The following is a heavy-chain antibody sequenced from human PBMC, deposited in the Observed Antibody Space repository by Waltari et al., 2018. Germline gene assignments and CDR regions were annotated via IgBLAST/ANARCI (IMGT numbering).Heavy chain of an antibody. J-gene: IGHJ4*02. Sequence: EVQLVESGGGFVQPGGSLRLSCLGSGFTFGVFSMHWIRQAPGQGLEWVAYISASIASRYYAESVKCRFTSSRDNAKNSLFLQMTNLGVEDTAVYYCATEPAPGAGINYWGPGILVTVS. CDR1: GFTFGVFS. V-gene: IGHV3-48*01. CDR3: ATEPAPGAGINY. CDR2: ISASIASR. D-gene: IGHD6-19*01.